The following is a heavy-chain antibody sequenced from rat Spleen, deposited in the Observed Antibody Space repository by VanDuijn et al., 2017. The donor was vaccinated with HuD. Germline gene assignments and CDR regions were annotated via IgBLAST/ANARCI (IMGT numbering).Heavy chain of an antibody. J-gene: IGHJ2*01. Sequence: EVHLVESGGGLVQSGRSLKLSCAASGLSFSDYYMAWVRQAPTKGLEWVASIINTGGSTYYPDSVKGRFTISRDNAKSTLYLQMNSLRSEDTATYYCTRGGLGIPSYYFDYWGQGVMVTVSS. D-gene: IGHD1-9*01. CDR1: GLSFSDYY. V-gene: IGHV5-20*01. CDR3: TRGGLGIPSYYFDY. CDR2: IINTGGST.